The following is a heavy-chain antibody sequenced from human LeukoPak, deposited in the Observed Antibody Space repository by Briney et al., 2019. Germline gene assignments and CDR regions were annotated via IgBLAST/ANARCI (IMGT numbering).Heavy chain of an antibody. CDR1: VFTFSIYA. CDR2: IGASGGNT. J-gene: IGHJ4*02. Sequence: GGSLRLSCAASVFTFSIYAMSWVRQAPGKGLEWVSVIGASGGNTYYADSVKGRFTISRDNSKSTLYLQMNSVRTEASAEYHCAKVLGQWAHALLFDSWGQGTLVTVSS. D-gene: IGHD1-26*01. CDR3: AKVLGQWAHALLFDS. V-gene: IGHV3-23*01.